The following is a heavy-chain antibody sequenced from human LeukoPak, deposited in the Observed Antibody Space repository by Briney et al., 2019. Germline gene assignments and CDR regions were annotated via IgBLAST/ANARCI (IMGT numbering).Heavy chain of an antibody. CDR1: GYTFTVYY. D-gene: IGHD2-2*01. V-gene: IGHV1-2*06. CDR3: ARDLIVPAGLYYYYGMDV. CDR2: INPNSGGT. J-gene: IGHJ6*02. Sequence: ASVTVSCTASGYTFTVYYMHWVRQAPGQGLEWMGRINPNSGGTNYAQKFQGRVTMTRDTSISTAYMELSRLRSDDTAVYYCARDLIVPAGLYYYYGMDVWGQGTTVTVSS.